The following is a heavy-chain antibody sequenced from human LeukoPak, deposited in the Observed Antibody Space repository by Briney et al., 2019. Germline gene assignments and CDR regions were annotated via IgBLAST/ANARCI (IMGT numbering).Heavy chain of an antibody. CDR2: IYYSGST. D-gene: IGHD3-10*01. Sequence: SETLSLTCTVSGGSISSYYWSWIRQPPGRGLEWIGYIYYSGSTNYNPSLKSRVTISVDTSKNQFSLKLSSVTAADTAVYCCARDRGYSGPNAFDIWGQGTMVTVSS. CDR3: ARDRGYSGPNAFDI. CDR1: GGSISSYY. J-gene: IGHJ3*02. V-gene: IGHV4-59*01.